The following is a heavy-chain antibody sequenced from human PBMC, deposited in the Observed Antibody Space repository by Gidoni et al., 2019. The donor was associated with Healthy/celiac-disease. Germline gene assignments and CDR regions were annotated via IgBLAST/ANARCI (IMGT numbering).Heavy chain of an antibody. V-gene: IGHV1-69*01. Sequence: HVQLVQSGAEVKKPGTSVKVSCKASGGTFSSYAISWVRQAPGQGLEWMGGIIPIFGTANYAQKFQGRVTITADESTSTAYMELSSLRSEDTAVYYCATQCRGYCSGGRLLEVYYYGMDVWGQGTTVTVSS. CDR3: ATQCRGYCSGGRLLEVYYYGMDV. CDR1: GGTFSSYA. D-gene: IGHD2-15*01. CDR2: IIPIFGTA. J-gene: IGHJ6*02.